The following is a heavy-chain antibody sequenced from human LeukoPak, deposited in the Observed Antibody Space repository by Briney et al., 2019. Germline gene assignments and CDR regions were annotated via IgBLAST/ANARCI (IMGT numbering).Heavy chain of an antibody. Sequence: SVKVSCKASGGTFISYAISWVRQAPGQGLEWMGGIIPIFGTANYAQKFQGRVTITADESTSTAYMELSSLRSEDTAVYYCARADSSGYYYVPYFDYWGQGTLVTVSS. CDR2: IIPIFGTA. J-gene: IGHJ4*02. CDR3: ARADSSGYYYVPYFDY. CDR1: GGTFISYA. D-gene: IGHD3-22*01. V-gene: IGHV1-69*13.